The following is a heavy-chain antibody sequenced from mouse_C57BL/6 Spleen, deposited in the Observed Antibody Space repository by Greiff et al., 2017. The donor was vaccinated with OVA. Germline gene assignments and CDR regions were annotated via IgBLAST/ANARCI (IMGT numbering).Heavy chain of an antibody. CDR1: GYTFTDYY. D-gene: IGHD2-2*01. V-gene: IGHV1-26*01. J-gene: IGHJ4*01. CDR3: ANYGYDDAMDY. CDR2: INPNNGGT. Sequence: EVQLQQSGPELVKPGASVKISCKASGYTFTDYYMNWVKQSHGKSLEWIGDINPNNGGTSYNQKFKGKATLTVDKSSSTAYMELRSLTSEDSAVYYCANYGYDDAMDYWGQGTSVTVSS.